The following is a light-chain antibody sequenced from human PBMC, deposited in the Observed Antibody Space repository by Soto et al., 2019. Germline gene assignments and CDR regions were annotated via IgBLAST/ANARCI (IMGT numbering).Light chain of an antibody. CDR2: GAS. CDR1: QSVSSSY. V-gene: IGKV3-20*01. CDR3: QQYGSSLTWT. J-gene: IGKJ1*01. Sequence: EIVLTQSPGTLSLSPGERATLSCRASQSVSSSYLAWYQQKPGQAPRLLIYGASSRATGIPDRFRGSGSGTDFTLTISRLEPEDFAVYYCQQYGSSLTWTFGQGTKLEIQ.